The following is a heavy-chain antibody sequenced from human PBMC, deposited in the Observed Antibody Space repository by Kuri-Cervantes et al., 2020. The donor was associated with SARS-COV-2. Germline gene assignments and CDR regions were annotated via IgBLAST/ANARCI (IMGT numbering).Heavy chain of an antibody. J-gene: IGHJ4*02. V-gene: IGHV3-30*02. Sequence: LSLTCAASGFTFSSYGMHWVRQAPGKGLEWVAFIRYDGSNKYYADSVKGRFTISRDNAKNSLYLQMNSLRAEDTALYYCTRGGSIAAHPRFDYWGQGTLVTVSS. D-gene: IGHD6-6*01. CDR2: IRYDGSNK. CDR1: GFTFSSYG. CDR3: TRGGSIAAHPRFDY.